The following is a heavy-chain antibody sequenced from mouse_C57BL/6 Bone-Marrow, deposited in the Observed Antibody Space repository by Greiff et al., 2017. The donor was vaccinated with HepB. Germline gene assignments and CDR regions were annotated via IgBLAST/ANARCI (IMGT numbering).Heavy chain of an antibody. J-gene: IGHJ2*01. Sequence: QVHVKQPGAELVKPGASVKLSCKASGYTFTSYWMHWVKQRPGQGLEWIGMIHPNSGSTNYNEKFKSKATLTVDKSSSTAYMQLSSLTSEDSAVYYCARGKFITTHYWGQGTTLTVSS. CDR1: GYTFTSYW. D-gene: IGHD1-1*01. V-gene: IGHV1-64*01. CDR3: ARGKFITTHY. CDR2: IHPNSGST.